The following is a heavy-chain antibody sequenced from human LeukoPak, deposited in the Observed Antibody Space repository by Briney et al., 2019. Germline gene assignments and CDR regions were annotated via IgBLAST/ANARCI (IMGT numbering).Heavy chain of an antibody. D-gene: IGHD1-7*01. J-gene: IGHJ6*02. CDR1: GGSFSGYY. CDR3: ARGTGTTDYYYYGMDV. Sequence: PSETLSLTCAVYGGSFSGYYWSWIRQPPGKGLEWIGEINHSGSTNYNPSLKSRVTISVDTSKNQFSLKLSSVTAADTAVYYCARGTGTTDYYYYGMDVRGQGTTVTVSS. V-gene: IGHV4-34*01. CDR2: INHSGST.